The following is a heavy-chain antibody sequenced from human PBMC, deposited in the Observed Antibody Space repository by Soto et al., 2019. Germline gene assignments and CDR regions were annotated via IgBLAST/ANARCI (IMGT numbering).Heavy chain of an antibody. J-gene: IGHJ6*02. CDR3: AKVFWSGYNPYPYYYYGMDV. D-gene: IGHD3-3*01. CDR2: ISGSGGST. V-gene: IGHV3-23*01. Sequence: GGSLSLSCAASGFTFSSYAMSWVRQAPGKGLEWVSAISGSGGSTYYADSVKGRFTISRDNSKNTLYLQMNSLRAEDTAVYYCAKVFWSGYNPYPYYYYGMDVWGQGTTVTVSS. CDR1: GFTFSSYA.